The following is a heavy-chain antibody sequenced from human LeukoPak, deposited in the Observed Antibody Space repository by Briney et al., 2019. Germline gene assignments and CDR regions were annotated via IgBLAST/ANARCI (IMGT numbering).Heavy chain of an antibody. D-gene: IGHD4-17*01. CDR2: IIPILGIA. J-gene: IGHJ3*02. CDR1: GGTFSSYA. CDR3: ARPGDYGDLDAFDI. Sequence: ASVKVSCKASGGTFSSYAISRVRQAPGQGLEWMGRIIPILGIANYAQKFQGRVTITADKSTSTAYMELSSLRSEDTAVYYCARPGDYGDLDAFDIWGQGTMVTVSS. V-gene: IGHV1-69*04.